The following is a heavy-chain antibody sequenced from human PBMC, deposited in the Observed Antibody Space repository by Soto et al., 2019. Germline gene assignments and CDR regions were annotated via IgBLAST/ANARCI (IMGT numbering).Heavy chain of an antibody. CDR1: GGTFSSYA. D-gene: IGHD3-3*01. Sequence: GASVKVSCEASGGTFSSYAISWVRQAPGQGLEWMGGIIPIFGTANYAQKFQGRVTITADESTSTAYMELSSLRSEDTAVYYCAALLEWHERAFYYYGMDVWGQGTTVTVSS. J-gene: IGHJ6*02. CDR3: AALLEWHERAFYYYGMDV. CDR2: IIPIFGTA. V-gene: IGHV1-69*13.